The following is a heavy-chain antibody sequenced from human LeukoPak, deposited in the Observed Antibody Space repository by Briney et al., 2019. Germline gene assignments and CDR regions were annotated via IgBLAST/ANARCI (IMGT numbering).Heavy chain of an antibody. D-gene: IGHD5-24*01. CDR2: IWYDGSNK. J-gene: IGHJ3*02. Sequence: PGRSLRLSCAASGFTFSSYGMHWVRQAPGKGLEWVAIIWYDGSNKYYADSVKGRFTISRDNSKNTLYLQMNSLRAEDTAVYYCASDMATINYAFDIWGQGTMVTVSS. V-gene: IGHV3-33*01. CDR1: GFTFSSYG. CDR3: ASDMATINYAFDI.